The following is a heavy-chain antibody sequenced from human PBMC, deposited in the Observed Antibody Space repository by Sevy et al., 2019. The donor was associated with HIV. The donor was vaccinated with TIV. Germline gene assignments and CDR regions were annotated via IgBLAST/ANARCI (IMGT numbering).Heavy chain of an antibody. D-gene: IGHD3-22*01. V-gene: IGHV3-7*01. Sequence: GGSLRLSCTASGFTLRDHWMTWVRQAPGQGLQWVANVKQDGSEKYYVDSVKGRFTISRDDAKKSLYLQMNSLRAEDTAVYYCAREGGYSDKGMDVWGQGTSVTVSS. J-gene: IGHJ6*02. CDR2: VKQDGSEK. CDR3: AREGGYSDKGMDV. CDR1: GFTLRDHW.